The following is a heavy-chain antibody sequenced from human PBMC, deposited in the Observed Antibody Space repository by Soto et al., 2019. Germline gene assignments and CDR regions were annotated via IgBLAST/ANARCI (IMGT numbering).Heavy chain of an antibody. CDR1: GGSISSGGYS. J-gene: IGHJ5*02. CDR2: IYHSGST. Sequence: QLQLQESGSGLVKPSQTLSLTCAVSGGSISSGGYSWSWIRQPPGKGLEWIGYIYHSGSTYYNPSLKSRVTISVDRSKNQFSLKLSSVTAADTAVYYCARVSGYYDSSGYFRSSWFDPWGQGTLVTVSS. CDR3: ARVSGYYDSSGYFRSSWFDP. D-gene: IGHD3-22*01. V-gene: IGHV4-30-2*01.